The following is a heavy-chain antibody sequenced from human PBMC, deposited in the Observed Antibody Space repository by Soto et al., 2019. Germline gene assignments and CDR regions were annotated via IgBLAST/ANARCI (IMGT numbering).Heavy chain of an antibody. V-gene: IGHV4-31*03. D-gene: IGHD3-22*01. CDR1: GGSISSGGNY. J-gene: IGHJ4*02. Sequence: TSETLSLTCTVSGGSISSGGNYWSWIRQHPGKGLEWIGYIYYSGSTYYNPSLKSRVTISVDTSKNQFSLKLSSVTAADTAVYYCARVASYYDSSGYLQHRLFDYWGQGTLVTVSS. CDR2: IYYSGST. CDR3: ARVASYYDSSGYLQHRLFDY.